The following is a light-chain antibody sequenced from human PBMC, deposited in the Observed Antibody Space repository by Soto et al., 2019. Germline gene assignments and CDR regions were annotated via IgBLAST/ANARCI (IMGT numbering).Light chain of an antibody. CDR3: AEWDDSLNGYYV. V-gene: IGLV1-44*01. CDR1: SSNNGSNT. CDR2: SNN. Sequence: QSVLTTPPSASGTPGQRVTIPFSGSSSNNGSNTVSWYQQLPGTAPKLLIYSNNQRPSGVPDRFSGSKSGTSASLAISRLQSEDEADYHCAEWDDSLNGYYVFGTGTKVTVL. J-gene: IGLJ1*01.